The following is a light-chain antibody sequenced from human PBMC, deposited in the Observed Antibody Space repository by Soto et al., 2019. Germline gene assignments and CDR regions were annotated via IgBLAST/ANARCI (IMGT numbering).Light chain of an antibody. J-gene: IGLJ2*01. Sequence: QSVLTQPPSVSAAPGHTVTISCSGSSSNIGNNEISWYQQLPGTAPQLLMFDNKRRPSGIPDRFSGSKSGTSATLDITGLQTGDEADYYCGTWESKLRDVVFGEGTKLTVL. CDR1: SSNIGNNE. V-gene: IGLV1-51*01. CDR3: GTWESKLRDVV. CDR2: DNK.